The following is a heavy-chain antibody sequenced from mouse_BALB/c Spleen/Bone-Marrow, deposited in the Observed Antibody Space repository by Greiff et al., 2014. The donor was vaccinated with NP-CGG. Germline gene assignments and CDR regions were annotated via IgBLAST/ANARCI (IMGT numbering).Heavy chain of an antibody. V-gene: IGHV14-3*02. CDR1: GFNIKDTY. J-gene: IGHJ3*01. Sequence: VQLQQSGAELVKPGASVKLSCTASGFNIKDTYMHWVKHRPEQGLEWIGRIDPANGNTKYDPKFQGKATITADTSSNTAYLQLSSLTSEDTAVYYCATGFAYWGQGTLVTVSA. CDR2: IDPANGNT. CDR3: ATGFAY.